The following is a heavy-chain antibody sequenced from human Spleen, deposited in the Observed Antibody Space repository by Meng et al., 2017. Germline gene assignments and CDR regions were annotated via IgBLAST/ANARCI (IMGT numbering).Heavy chain of an antibody. CDR1: GFTLSFYW. V-gene: IGHV3-7*01. D-gene: IGHD2-21*02. CDR3: AKTIYPGYIVVVTVTPSDY. Sequence: GESLKISCAASGFTLSFYWMSWVRQAPGKGLEWVANIKQDGSEKYYVDSVKGRFTISRDNAKNSLYLQMNSLRAEDTAVYYCAKTIYPGYIVVVTVTPSDYWGQGTLVTVSS. CDR2: IKQDGSEK. J-gene: IGHJ4*02.